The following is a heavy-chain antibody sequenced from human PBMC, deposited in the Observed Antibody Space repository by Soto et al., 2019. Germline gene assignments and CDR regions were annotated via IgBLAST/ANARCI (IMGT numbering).Heavy chain of an antibody. J-gene: IGHJ4*02. CDR2: ISGSGGST. D-gene: IGHD3-3*01. Sequence: GGSLRLSCAASGFTFSSYAMSWVRQAPGKGLEWVSAISGSGGSTYYADSVKGRFTISRDNSKNTLYLQMNSLRAEDTAVYYCAKGIRSHYDFWSGYPAYYFDYWGREPWSPSPQ. CDR1: GFTFSSYA. CDR3: AKGIRSHYDFWSGYPAYYFDY. V-gene: IGHV3-23*01.